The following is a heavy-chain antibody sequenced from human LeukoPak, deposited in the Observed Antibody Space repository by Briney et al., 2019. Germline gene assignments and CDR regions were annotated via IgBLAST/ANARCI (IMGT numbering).Heavy chain of an antibody. D-gene: IGHD2-15*01. CDR2: IYHSGTT. V-gene: IGHV4-38-2*02. Sequence: SETLSLTCTVSGYCISSGYYWGWIRQPPGKGLRWIGSIYHSGTTFYNPSLKSRVTMSVDTSKNQFSLKLSSVTAADTAVYYCARDPTYCSGGSCYGSSGLDYWGQGTLVTVSS. CDR1: GYCISSGYY. J-gene: IGHJ4*02. CDR3: ARDPTYCSGGSCYGSSGLDY.